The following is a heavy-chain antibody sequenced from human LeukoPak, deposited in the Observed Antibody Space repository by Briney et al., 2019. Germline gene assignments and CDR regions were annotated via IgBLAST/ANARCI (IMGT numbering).Heavy chain of an antibody. Sequence: SETLSLTCTVSGGSISSGDYYWSWIRQPPGKGLEWIGYIYYSGSTYYNPSLKSRVTISVDTSKNQFSLKLSSVTAADTAVYYCARAGSGSHEFDYWGQGILVTVSS. CDR2: IYYSGST. D-gene: IGHD3-10*01. CDR1: GGSISSGDYY. J-gene: IGHJ4*02. CDR3: ARAGSGSHEFDY. V-gene: IGHV4-30-4*01.